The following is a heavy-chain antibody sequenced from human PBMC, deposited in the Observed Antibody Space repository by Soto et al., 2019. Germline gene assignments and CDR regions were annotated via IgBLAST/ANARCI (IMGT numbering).Heavy chain of an antibody. CDR2: IIPIFGTA. V-gene: IGHV1-69*06. J-gene: IGHJ6*04. CDR3: ARVPRYYDFGSGRGYYYCMDV. CDR1: GGTFSSYA. D-gene: IGHD3-3*01. Sequence: QVQLVQSGAEVKKPGSSVKVSCKASGGTFSSYAISWVRQAPGQGLEWMGGIIPIFGTANYAQKFQGRVTITADKFRSTAYMERISLRSEDTAVYSCARVPRYYDFGSGRGYYYCMDVWGKGTTVTVAS.